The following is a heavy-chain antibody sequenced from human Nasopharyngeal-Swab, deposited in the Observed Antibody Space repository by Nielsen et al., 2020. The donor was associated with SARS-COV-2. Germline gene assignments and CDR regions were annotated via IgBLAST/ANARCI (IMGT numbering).Heavy chain of an antibody. CDR2: TIPVFGTP. V-gene: IGHV1-69*01. CDR3: ARLNNYDSGGYYYIDY. D-gene: IGHD3-22*01. J-gene: IGHJ4*02. Sequence: WVRQAPGQGLEWMGGTIPVFGTPIYAQKFQGRVTITADESTSTAYMELSSLRSEDTAFYYCARLNNYDSGGYYYIDYWGRGTLVTVSS.